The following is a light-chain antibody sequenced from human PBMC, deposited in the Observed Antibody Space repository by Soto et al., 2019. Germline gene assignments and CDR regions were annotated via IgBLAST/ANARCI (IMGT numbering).Light chain of an antibody. CDR3: QQSSSTPLT. J-gene: IGKJ5*01. CDR1: QTISTY. V-gene: IGKV1-39*01. CDR2: AAT. Sequence: DIQMTQSPSSLSASVGDRVTITCRASQTISTYLNWYQQKPGKAPRLLIYAATTLQSGVPSRFSGSGSGTDFTLTIGSLQPEDFAIYYCQQSSSTPLTFGGGTRLEIK.